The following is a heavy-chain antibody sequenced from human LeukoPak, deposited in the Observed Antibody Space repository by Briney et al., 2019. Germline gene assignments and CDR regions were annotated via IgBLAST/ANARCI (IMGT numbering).Heavy chain of an antibody. J-gene: IGHJ4*02. Sequence: SETLSLTCTVSGGSIITTDYYWGWIRQPPGKGLEWIGTIFYSGTTFYNPSLKSRITMSVDTSKNQFSLNLSSVTAADTAVYYCARRRVGATIYYFDYWGQGTLVTVSS. CDR2: IFYSGTT. V-gene: IGHV4-39*01. CDR1: GGSIITTDYY. D-gene: IGHD1-26*01. CDR3: ARRRVGATIYYFDY.